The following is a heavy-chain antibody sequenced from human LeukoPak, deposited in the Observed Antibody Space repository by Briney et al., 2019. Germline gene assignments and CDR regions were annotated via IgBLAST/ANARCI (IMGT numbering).Heavy chain of an antibody. Sequence: WETLSLTCTVSHVSISTYYWSWIRQPPGKGLEWMGYIHYSGSTNYNPSLKSRVTISVDTSKKQLSLKLSSVTAADTAVYYCARPISSGWPITYADWGQGTLVTVSS. CDR1: HVSISTYY. CDR3: ARPISSGWPITYAD. D-gene: IGHD6-19*01. J-gene: IGHJ4*02. CDR2: IHYSGST. V-gene: IGHV4-59*08.